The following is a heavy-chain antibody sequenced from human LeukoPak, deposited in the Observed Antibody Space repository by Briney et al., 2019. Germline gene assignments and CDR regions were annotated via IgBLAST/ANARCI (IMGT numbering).Heavy chain of an antibody. CDR2: IYYSGST. J-gene: IGHJ5*01. CDR1: GGSVSSGSYY. Sequence: SETLSLTCTVSGGSVSSGSYYWSWIRQPPGKGLEWIGFIYYSGSTYYNPSLKRRLTISVDTSKNQFSLKLSSVTAADTAVYYCARLYKADLDWIDSWGQGTLVTVS. V-gene: IGHV4-61*01. CDR3: ARLYKADLDWIDS. D-gene: IGHD3-10*01.